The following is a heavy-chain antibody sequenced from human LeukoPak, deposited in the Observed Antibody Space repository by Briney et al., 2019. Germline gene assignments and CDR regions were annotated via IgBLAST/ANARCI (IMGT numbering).Heavy chain of an antibody. V-gene: IGHV3-30*02. CDR1: GFTFSSYG. CDR3: AKVGVGFSGYEHFDY. J-gene: IGHJ4*02. CDR2: IRYDGSNK. D-gene: IGHD5-12*01. Sequence: GGSLRLSCAASGFTFSSYGMHWVRQAPGKGLEWVAFIRYDGSNKYYADSVKGRFTISRDNSKNTLYLQMNSLRAEDTAVYYRAKVGVGFSGYEHFDYWGQGTLVTVSS.